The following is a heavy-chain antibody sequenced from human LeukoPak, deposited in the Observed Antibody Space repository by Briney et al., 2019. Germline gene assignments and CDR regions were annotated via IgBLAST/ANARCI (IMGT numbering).Heavy chain of an antibody. D-gene: IGHD1-1*01. CDR1: GGTFSSYA. J-gene: IGHJ3*02. CDR2: IIPIFGTA. V-gene: IGHV1-69*01. Sequence: SVKVSCKASGGTFSSYAISWVRQAPGQGLEWMGGIIPIFGTANYAQKFQGRVTITADESTSTAYMELSSLRSEDTAVYYCAGDRSRPAARDAFDIWGQGTMVTVSS. CDR3: AGDRSRPAARDAFDI.